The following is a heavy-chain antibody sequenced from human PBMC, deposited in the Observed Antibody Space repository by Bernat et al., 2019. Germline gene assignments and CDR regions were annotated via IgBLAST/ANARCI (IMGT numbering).Heavy chain of an antibody. CDR3: ARDRVRGAWFDP. J-gene: IGHJ5*02. Sequence: QVQLVESGGGLVKPGGSLRLSCAASGFTFSDYYMSWIRQAPGKGLEWVSYISSSSSYTNYADSVKGRFTISRDNAKNSLYLQMNSLRAEDTAVYYCARDRVRGAWFDPWGQGTLVTVSS. CDR2: ISSSSSYT. D-gene: IGHD3-10*01. V-gene: IGHV3-11*05. CDR1: GFTFSDYY.